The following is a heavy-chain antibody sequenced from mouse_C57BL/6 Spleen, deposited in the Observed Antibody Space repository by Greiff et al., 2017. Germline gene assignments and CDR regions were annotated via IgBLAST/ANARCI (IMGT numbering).Heavy chain of an antibody. CDR3: ARDGVLRNYDAMDY. J-gene: IGHJ4*01. D-gene: IGHD1-1*01. Sequence: QVHVKQPGAELVRPGSSVKLSCKASGYTFTSYWMHWVKQRPIQGLEWIGNIDPSDSETNYNQKFKDKATLTVDKSSSTAYMQLSSLTSEDSAGYYCARDGVLRNYDAMDYWGQGTSVTVSS. CDR1: GYTFTSYW. CDR2: IDPSDSET. V-gene: IGHV1-52*01.